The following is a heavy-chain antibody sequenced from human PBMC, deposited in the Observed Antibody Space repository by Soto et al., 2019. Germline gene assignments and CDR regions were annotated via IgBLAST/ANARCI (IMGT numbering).Heavy chain of an antibody. V-gene: IGHV1-3*01. Sequence: SVKVSCKASGYTFTKYAMHWVGQAPGQRLEWMGWINAGNGNTKYSQKFQGRVTITRDTSASTAYMELSSLRSEDTAVYYCARVSGYYLPDYWGQGTLVTVSS. J-gene: IGHJ4*02. CDR3: ARVSGYYLPDY. CDR2: INAGNGNT. D-gene: IGHD5-12*01. CDR1: GYTFTKYA.